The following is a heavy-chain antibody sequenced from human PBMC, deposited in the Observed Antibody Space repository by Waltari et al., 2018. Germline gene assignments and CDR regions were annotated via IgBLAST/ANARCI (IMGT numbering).Heavy chain of an antibody. D-gene: IGHD1-26*01. Sequence: VQLVESGGGVVQSGGSLRLSCAASGITFSDYGMHWVRQAPGKGLEWVAFIRYDGNNKYYADSVKGRFTISRDNSKNTLYLQMDSLRVEDTAVYYCAKEDGVGPTTTSFNYWGQGTLVTVSS. V-gene: IGHV3-30*02. CDR1: GITFSDYG. CDR3: AKEDGVGPTTTSFNY. CDR2: IRYDGNNK. J-gene: IGHJ4*02.